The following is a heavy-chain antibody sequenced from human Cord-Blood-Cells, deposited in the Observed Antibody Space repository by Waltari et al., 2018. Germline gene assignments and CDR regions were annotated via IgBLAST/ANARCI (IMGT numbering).Heavy chain of an antibody. CDR1: GFTFDDYA. CDR2: ISWNSGSI. Sequence: EVQLVESGGGLVQPGRSLRLSCAASGFTFDDYAMHWVRQAPGKGLEGVSGISWNSGSIGYADSVKGRFTISRDNAKNSLYLQMNSLRAEDTALYYCAKSRGSGSYDYWGQGTLVTVSS. CDR3: AKSRGSGSYDY. D-gene: IGHD3-10*01. V-gene: IGHV3-9*01. J-gene: IGHJ4*02.